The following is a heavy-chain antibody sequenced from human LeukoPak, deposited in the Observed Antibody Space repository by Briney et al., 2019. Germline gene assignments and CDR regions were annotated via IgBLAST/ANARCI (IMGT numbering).Heavy chain of an antibody. CDR1: GFRFSSFG. J-gene: IGHJ5*02. CDR3: ARDSDYSGNGNGDWFDP. CDR2: ISTYFGVT. D-gene: IGHD4-11*01. V-gene: IGHV1-18*04. Sequence: ASVTASCKASGFRFSSFGVSWVRQAPGQGLEWMGWISTYFGVTHYAEKFEDRVTMTIDTSTTTAYMELRSLRYDDTAVYYCARDSDYSGNGNGDWFDPWGQGTVVTVSS.